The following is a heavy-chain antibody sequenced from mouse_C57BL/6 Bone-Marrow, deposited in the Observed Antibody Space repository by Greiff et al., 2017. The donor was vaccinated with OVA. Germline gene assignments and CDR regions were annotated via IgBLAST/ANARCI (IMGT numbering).Heavy chain of an antibody. D-gene: IGHD6-2*01. V-gene: IGHV1-69*01. CDR3: ARVSPPYYFDY. CDR2: IDPSDSYT. Sequence: QVQLQQPGAELVMPGASVKLSCKASGYTFTSYWMPWVKQRPGQGLEWIGEIDPSDSYTNYNQKFKGKSTLTVDKSSSTAYMQLSSLTSEDSAVYYCARVSPPYYFDYWGQGTTLTVSS. CDR1: GYTFTSYW. J-gene: IGHJ2*01.